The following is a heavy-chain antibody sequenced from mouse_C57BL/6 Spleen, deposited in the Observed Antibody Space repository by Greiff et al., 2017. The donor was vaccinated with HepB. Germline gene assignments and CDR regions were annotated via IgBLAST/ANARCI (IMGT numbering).Heavy chain of an antibody. V-gene: IGHV1-59*01. CDR1: GYTFTSYW. CDR2: IDPSDSYT. CDR3: ARKGKLSYYAMDY. J-gene: IGHJ4*01. Sequence: VQLVESGAELVRPGTSVKLSCKASGYTFTSYWMHWVKQRPGQGLEWIGVIDPSDSYTNYNQKFKGKATLTVDTSSSTAYMQLSSLTSEDSAVYYCARKGKLSYYAMDYWGQGTSVTVSS.